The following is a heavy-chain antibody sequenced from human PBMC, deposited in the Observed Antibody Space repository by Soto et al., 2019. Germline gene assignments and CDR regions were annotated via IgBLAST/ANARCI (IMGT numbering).Heavy chain of an antibody. V-gene: IGHV1-18*01. J-gene: IGHJ4*02. CDR2: ISAYNGNT. Sequence: QVQLVQSGAEVKKPGASVKVSCKASGYTFTSYGISWVRQAPGQGLEWMGWISAYNGNTNYAQKLQGRVTMTTDTSTSTAYKELRSLRSDDTAVYYCARTGMITFGGVIASFDYWGQGTLVTVSS. CDR3: ARTGMITFGGVIASFDY. D-gene: IGHD3-16*02. CDR1: GYTFTSYG.